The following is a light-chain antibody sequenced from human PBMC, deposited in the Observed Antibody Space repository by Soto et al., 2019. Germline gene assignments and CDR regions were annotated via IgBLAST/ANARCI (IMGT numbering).Light chain of an antibody. CDR3: SSYYTTMTNV. CDR1: SSDVGGFNS. CDR2: DVV. J-gene: IGLJ1*01. V-gene: IGLV2-14*03. Sequence: QSVLTQPASVSGSPGQSITISCTGTSSDVGGFNSVSWYQLRPGTAPKLILYDVVDQPSGVSYRFSGSKSGNTASLTISGLQAADDADYFCSSYYTTMTNVSGTGTKVTVL.